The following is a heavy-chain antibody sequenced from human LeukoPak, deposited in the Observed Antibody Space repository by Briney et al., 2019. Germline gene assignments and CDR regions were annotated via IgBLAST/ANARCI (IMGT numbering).Heavy chain of an antibody. CDR2: IKSKTDGGTI. D-gene: IGHD5-12*01. CDR1: GFTFSNAR. CDR3: TRDSGYAQFGY. V-gene: IGHV3-15*01. Sequence: GSLRLSCAASGFTFSNARMNWVRQAPGKGLEGVGHIKSKTDGGTIDYAAAVKGRFTISRDDSKNTLYLQMNSLKTEDTAVYYCTRDSGYAQFGYWGQGTLVTVSS. J-gene: IGHJ4*02.